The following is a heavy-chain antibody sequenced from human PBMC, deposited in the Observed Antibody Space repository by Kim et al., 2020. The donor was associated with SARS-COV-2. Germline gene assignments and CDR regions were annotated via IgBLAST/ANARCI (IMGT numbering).Heavy chain of an antibody. J-gene: IGHJ5*02. Sequence: PSFQGQVTISADKSISTAYLQWSSLKASDTAMYYCARYGDYEGLFDPWGQGTLVTVSS. V-gene: IGHV5-51*01. D-gene: IGHD4-17*01. CDR3: ARYGDYEGLFDP.